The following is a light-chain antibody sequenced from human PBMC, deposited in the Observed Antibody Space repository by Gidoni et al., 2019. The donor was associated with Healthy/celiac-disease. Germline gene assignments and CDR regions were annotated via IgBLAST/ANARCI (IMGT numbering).Light chain of an antibody. CDR3: KQYNSYLLT. CDR2: DAS. V-gene: IGKV1-5*01. CDR1: QSISSW. J-gene: IGKJ4*01. Sequence: DIQMTQSPSTLSASVGDRVTITCRDSQSISSWLAWYPQKPGKAPKLLIYDASSLESGVPSRFSGSGSGTEFTLTISSLQPDDFATYYCKQYNSYLLTFGGGTKVEIK.